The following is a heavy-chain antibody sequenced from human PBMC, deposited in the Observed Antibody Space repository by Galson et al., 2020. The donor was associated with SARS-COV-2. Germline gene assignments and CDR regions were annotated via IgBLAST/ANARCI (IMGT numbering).Heavy chain of an antibody. CDR3: AKDHMYYDFWSGYLPEVRYYYYYGMDV. D-gene: IGHD3-3*01. CDR1: GFTFSSYG. CDR2: ISYDGSNK. J-gene: IGHJ6*02. Sequence: GESLKIPCAASGFTFSSYGKHWVRQAPGKGLEWVAVISYDGSNKYYADSVKGRFTISRDNSKNTLYLQMNSLRAEDTAVYYCAKDHMYYDFWSGYLPEVRYYYYYGMDVWGQGTTVTVSS. V-gene: IGHV3-30*18.